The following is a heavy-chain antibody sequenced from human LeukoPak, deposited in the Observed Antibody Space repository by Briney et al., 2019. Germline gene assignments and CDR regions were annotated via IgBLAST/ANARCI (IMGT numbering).Heavy chain of an antibody. CDR2: IRSKAYGGTT. V-gene: IGHV3-49*03. J-gene: IGHJ4*02. CDR1: GFTFGDYA. Sequence: PGGSLRLSCTASGFTFGDYAMSWFRQAPGKGLEWVGFIRSKAYGGTTECAASVKGRFTISRDDSKSIAYLQMNSLKTEDTAVYYCTRDQPLVIAGDYWGQGTLVTVSS. D-gene: IGHD6-13*01. CDR3: TRDQPLVIAGDY.